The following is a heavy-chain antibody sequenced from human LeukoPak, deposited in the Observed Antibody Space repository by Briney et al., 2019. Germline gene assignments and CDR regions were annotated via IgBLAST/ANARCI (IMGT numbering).Heavy chain of an antibody. V-gene: IGHV3-74*01. CDR3: ARVGTGSWYFDL. J-gene: IGHJ2*01. CDR1: GCTLSNQW. D-gene: IGHD3-10*01. Sequence: GGSLRLSCAASGCTLSNQWMLWVRQAPGTGLEWVSRIKLDGGRRSYADSVQGRLTISRDNAKNTVYLQMNSLRAEDTAVYYCARVGTGSWYFDLWGRGTLVTFSS. CDR2: IKLDGGRR.